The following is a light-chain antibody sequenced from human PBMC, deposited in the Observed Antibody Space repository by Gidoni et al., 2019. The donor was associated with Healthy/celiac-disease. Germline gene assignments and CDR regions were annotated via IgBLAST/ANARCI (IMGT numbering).Light chain of an antibody. CDR3: QQYNNWPVA. J-gene: IGKJ1*01. Sequence: EIVMTQSPATLSVSPGERATLSCRASQSVSSNLAWYQQKPGQAPRLLIYGAATRATGIPARFSGSGSGTEFHLTISSLQSEDFAVYYCQQYNNWPVAFGQGTQVEIK. CDR2: GAA. V-gene: IGKV3-15*01. CDR1: QSVSSN.